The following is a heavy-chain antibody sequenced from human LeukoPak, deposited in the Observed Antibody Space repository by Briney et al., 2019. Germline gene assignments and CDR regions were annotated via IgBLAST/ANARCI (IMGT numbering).Heavy chain of an antibody. CDR3: ARVGGDVYNFDY. Sequence: SETLSLTCTVSGGSISSYYWSWVRQPAGKGLEWIGRIYASGSPYYNPSLRSRVTMSVDTSKNQFSLKLTSVTAADTAVYYCARVGGDVYNFDYWGQGTLVTVSS. D-gene: IGHD5-24*01. J-gene: IGHJ4*02. V-gene: IGHV4-4*07. CDR1: GGSISSYY. CDR2: IYASGSP.